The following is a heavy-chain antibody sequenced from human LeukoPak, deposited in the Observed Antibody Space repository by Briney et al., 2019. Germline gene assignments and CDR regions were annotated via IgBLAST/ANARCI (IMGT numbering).Heavy chain of an antibody. CDR3: ARDVRISDIVLMVYAPSDAFDI. CDR1: GFTFSNAW. D-gene: IGHD2-8*01. Sequence: GGSLRLSCAASGFTFSNAWMSWVRQAPGKGLEWVANIKQDGSEKCYVDSVKGRFTISRDNAKNSLYLQMNSLRAEDTAVYYCARDVRISDIVLMVYAPSDAFDIWGQGTMVTVSS. V-gene: IGHV3-7*01. J-gene: IGHJ3*02. CDR2: IKQDGSEK.